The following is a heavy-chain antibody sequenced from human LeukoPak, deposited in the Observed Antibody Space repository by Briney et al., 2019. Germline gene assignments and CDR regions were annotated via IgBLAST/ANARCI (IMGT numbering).Heavy chain of an antibody. V-gene: IGHV4-34*01. CDR1: GESFSGYY. J-gene: IGHJ5*02. Sequence: PSETLSLTCAVYGESFSGYYWSWIRQPPGKGLEWIGEINHSGSTNYNPSLKSRVTISVDTSKNQFSLKLSSVTAADTAVYYCARGYCSGGSCYSGFDPWGQGTLVTVSS. CDR2: INHSGST. D-gene: IGHD2-15*01. CDR3: ARGYCSGGSCYSGFDP.